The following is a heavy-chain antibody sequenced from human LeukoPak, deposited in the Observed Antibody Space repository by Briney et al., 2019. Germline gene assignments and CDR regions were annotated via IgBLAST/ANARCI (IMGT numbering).Heavy chain of an antibody. V-gene: IGHV4-59*11. Sequence: PSETLSLTCTVSGGSISSHYWSWIRQPPGKGLEWIGYIYYSGSTNYNPSLKSRVTISVDTSKTQFSLKLSSVTAADTAVHYCAVGRYDFWSGYLNWFDPWGQGTLVTVSS. J-gene: IGHJ5*02. CDR3: AVGRYDFWSGYLNWFDP. D-gene: IGHD3-3*01. CDR2: IYYSGST. CDR1: GGSISSHY.